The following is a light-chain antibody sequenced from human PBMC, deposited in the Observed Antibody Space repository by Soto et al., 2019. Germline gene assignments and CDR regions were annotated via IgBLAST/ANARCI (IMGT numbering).Light chain of an antibody. Sequence: EIVLTQSPATLSLSPGERATLSCRASQNINSNLAWYQQKPGQAPRLLISGSSTRATGIPARFSGSGSGTEFTLTISSLQSEDFVVYYCQQYSNWPQTFGQGTKVDIK. J-gene: IGKJ1*01. V-gene: IGKV3-15*01. CDR2: GSS. CDR1: QNINSN. CDR3: QQYSNWPQT.